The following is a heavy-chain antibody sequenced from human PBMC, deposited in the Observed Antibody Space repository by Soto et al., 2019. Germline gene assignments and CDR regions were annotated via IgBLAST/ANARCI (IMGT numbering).Heavy chain of an antibody. Sequence: QVQLVQSGAEVKRPGSSVKVSCESSGDTFNSYVISWVRQAPGQGLEWMGGIIPIIGVTHYAQKFQGRVTSSALSSTGTAYMELTNLGFADTALYYCARESLGAKGADHWGQGTLVTVSS. CDR1: GDTFNSYV. CDR2: IIPIIGVT. CDR3: ARESLGAKGADH. J-gene: IGHJ4*02. V-gene: IGHV1-69*17. D-gene: IGHD3-16*01.